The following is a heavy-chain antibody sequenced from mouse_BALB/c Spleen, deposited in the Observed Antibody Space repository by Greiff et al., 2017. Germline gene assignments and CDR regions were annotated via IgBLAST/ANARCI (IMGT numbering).Heavy chain of an antibody. J-gene: IGHJ2*01. CDR2: ISSGGGST. CDR1: GFAFSSYD. V-gene: IGHV5-12-1*01. CDR3: ARQGDGYDVYYFDY. D-gene: IGHD2-2*01. Sequence: DVMLVESGGGLVKPGGSLKLSCAASGFAFSSYDMSWVRQTPEKRLEWVAYISSGGGSTYYPDTVKGRFTISRDNAKNTLYLQMSSLKSEDTAMYYCARQGDGYDVYYFDYWGQGTTLTVSS.